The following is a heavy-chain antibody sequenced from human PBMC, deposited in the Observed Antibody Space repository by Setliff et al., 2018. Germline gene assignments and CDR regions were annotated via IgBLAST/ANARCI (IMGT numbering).Heavy chain of an antibody. Sequence: PSETLSLTCAVSGYSISSGYYWGWIRQPPGEGLEWIGSIYHSGSTYYNPSLKSRVTISVDTSKNQFSLKLSSVTAADTAVYYCARQVSWFDPWGQGTLVTVSS. J-gene: IGHJ5*02. CDR3: ARQVSWFDP. CDR1: GYSISSGYY. V-gene: IGHV4-38-2*01. CDR2: IYHSGST.